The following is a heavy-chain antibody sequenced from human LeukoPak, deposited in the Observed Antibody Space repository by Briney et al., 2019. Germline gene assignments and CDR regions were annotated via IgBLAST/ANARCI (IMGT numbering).Heavy chain of an antibody. J-gene: IGHJ3*02. CDR1: GFTVSSNY. CDR3: ALSRGYSSGGDFDI. D-gene: IGHD5-18*01. V-gene: IGHV3-53*01. Sequence: PGGSLRLSCAASGFTVSSNYMSWVRQAPGKGLEWVSVIYSGGSTYYADSVKGRFTISRDNSKNTLYLQMNSLRAEDTAVYYCALSRGYSSGGDFDIWGQGTMVTVSS. CDR2: IYSGGST.